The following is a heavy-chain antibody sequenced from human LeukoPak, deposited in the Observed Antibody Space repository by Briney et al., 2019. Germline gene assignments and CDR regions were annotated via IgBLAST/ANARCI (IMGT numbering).Heavy chain of an antibody. J-gene: IGHJ1*01. D-gene: IGHD3-22*01. CDR3: AKDRDYYDSSGYYYVTAEYFQH. CDR1: GFTFSSYA. V-gene: IGHV3-23*01. CDR2: ISGSGGNT. Sequence: PGGSLRLSCAASGFTFSSYAMSWVRQAPGKGLEWVSAISGSGGNTYYADSVKGRFTISRDNSKNTLYLQMNSLRAEDTAVYYCAKDRDYYDSSGYYYVTAEYFQHWGQGTLVTVSS.